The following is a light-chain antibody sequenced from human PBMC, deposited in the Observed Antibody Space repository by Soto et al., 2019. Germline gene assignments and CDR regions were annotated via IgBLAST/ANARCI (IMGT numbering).Light chain of an antibody. Sequence: QSALTQPPSASGSPGQSVTISCTGTSSDVGAYNYVSWYQQHPGKVPKLMVYEVNKRPSGVPDRFSGSKSGNTASLTDSGLQAEDEADYYCTSYAGGNNIFGTGTELTVL. V-gene: IGLV2-8*01. J-gene: IGLJ1*01. CDR1: SSDVGAYNY. CDR3: TSYAGGNNI. CDR2: EVN.